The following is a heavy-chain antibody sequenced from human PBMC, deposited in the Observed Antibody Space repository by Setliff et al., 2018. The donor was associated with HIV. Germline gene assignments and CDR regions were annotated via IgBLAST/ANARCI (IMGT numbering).Heavy chain of an antibody. CDR3: ARLSTTVTPYYGMDV. D-gene: IGHD4-17*01. Sequence: GESLKIPCKGSGYSFTSYWIGWVRQMPGKGLEWMGIIYPGDSDTRYSPSFQGQVTISADKSISTAYLQWSSLKASDTAMYYCARLSTTVTPYYGMDVWGQGTTVTVSS. CDR2: IYPGDSDT. J-gene: IGHJ6*02. CDR1: GYSFTSYW. V-gene: IGHV5-51*01.